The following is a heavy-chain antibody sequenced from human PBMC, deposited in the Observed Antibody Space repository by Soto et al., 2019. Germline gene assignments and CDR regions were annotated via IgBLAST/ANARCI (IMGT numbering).Heavy chain of an antibody. D-gene: IGHD1-1*01. CDR1: GASFSGYY. V-gene: IGHV4-34*02. Sequence: QVQLQQWGAGLLKPSETLSLSCAVYGASFSGYYWNWIRQPPGKGLEWIGEINQSGRTNYSPSLKTRVTISVDTSKKQFSLRVSSVTAADTAVYYCARRFSGTGRYFDYWGQGTLVTVSS. CDR3: ARRFSGTGRYFDY. J-gene: IGHJ4*02. CDR2: INQSGRT.